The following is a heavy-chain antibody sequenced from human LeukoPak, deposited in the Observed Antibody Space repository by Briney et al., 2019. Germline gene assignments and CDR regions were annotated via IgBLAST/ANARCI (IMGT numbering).Heavy chain of an antibody. J-gene: IGHJ4*02. Sequence: AETLSLTCTVSGGSIGSYYWSWIRQPPGKGLEWIGYIFYIGSTNYNPSLKSRVTISLDTSKNQFSLKLSSVDAADTAIYCCARDRIAARELDYWGQGGLVAVSS. CDR1: GGSIGSYY. D-gene: IGHD6-6*01. CDR2: IFYIGST. V-gene: IGHV4-59*01. CDR3: ARDRIAARELDY.